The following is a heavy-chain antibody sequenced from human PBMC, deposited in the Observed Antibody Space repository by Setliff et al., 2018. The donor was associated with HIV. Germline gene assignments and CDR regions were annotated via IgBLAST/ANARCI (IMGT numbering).Heavy chain of an antibody. Sequence: ASVKVSCKASGYTFTTYAIHWVRLAPGQGLEWMGWMSTDNGNTNYAQKVQGRVTMTTDTGTRTAYMELRSLRSDDTAMYYCARMRGGHNIREGAFDIWGQGTMVTVSS. D-gene: IGHD1-20*01. J-gene: IGHJ3*02. V-gene: IGHV1-18*01. CDR1: GYTFTTYA. CDR3: ARMRGGHNIREGAFDI. CDR2: MSTDNGNT.